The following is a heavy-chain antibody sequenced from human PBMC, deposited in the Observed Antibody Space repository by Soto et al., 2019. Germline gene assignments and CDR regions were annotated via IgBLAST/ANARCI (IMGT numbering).Heavy chain of an antibody. CDR2: IYSGGST. CDR1: GFTVSSNY. Sequence: GGSLRLSCAASGFTVSSNYMSWVRQAPGKGLEWVSVIYSGGSTYYADSVKGRFTISRDNSKNTLYLQMNSLRAEDTAVYYCEGSKYVDTDRDDALDIWGQGTMVTVSS. D-gene: IGHD5-18*01. J-gene: IGHJ3*02. V-gene: IGHV3-53*01. CDR3: EGSKYVDTDRDDALDI.